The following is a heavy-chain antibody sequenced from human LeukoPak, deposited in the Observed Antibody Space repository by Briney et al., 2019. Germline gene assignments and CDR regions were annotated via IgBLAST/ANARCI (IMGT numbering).Heavy chain of an antibody. V-gene: IGHV3-53*01. Sequence: GGSLRLSCAASGFTVSSNYMSWVRQAPGEGLEWFLVNYSGGSTYYADSVKGRFNISRDNSKNTLYMQMNSLRAEDTAVYYCVKGWLLYGFDIWGQGTMVTVSS. CDR2: NYSGGST. CDR3: VKGWLLYGFDI. CDR1: GFTVSSNY. D-gene: IGHD3-3*01. J-gene: IGHJ3*02.